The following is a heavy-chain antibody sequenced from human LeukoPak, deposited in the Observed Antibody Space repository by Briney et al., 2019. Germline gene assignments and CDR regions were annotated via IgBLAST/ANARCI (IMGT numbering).Heavy chain of an antibody. J-gene: IGHJ4*02. D-gene: IGHD3-10*01. CDR3: ARDNYGSGSYYNDYFDY. CDR1: GFTFSSYS. Sequence: PGGSLRLSCAASGFTFSSYSMNWVRQAPGKGLEWVSSISSSSSYIYYADSVKGRFTISRDNAKNSLYLQMNSLRAEDTAVYYCARDNYGSGSYYNDYFDYWGQGTLVTVSS. CDR2: ISSSSSYI. V-gene: IGHV3-21*01.